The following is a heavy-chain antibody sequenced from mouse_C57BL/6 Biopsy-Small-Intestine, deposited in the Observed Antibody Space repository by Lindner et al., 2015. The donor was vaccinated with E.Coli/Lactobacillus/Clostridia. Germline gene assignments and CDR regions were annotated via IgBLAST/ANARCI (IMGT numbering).Heavy chain of an antibody. CDR2: ILPGSGST. Sequence: QLQESGPELVKPGASVKLSCKASGYTFTSYDINWVKQRPGQGLEWIGEILPGSGSTNYNEKFKGKATFTADTSSNTAYMQLSSLTTEDSAIYYCARSIYDGLFAYWGQGTLVTVSA. D-gene: IGHD2-12*01. V-gene: IGHV1-9*01. CDR3: ARSIYDGLFAY. J-gene: IGHJ3*01. CDR1: GYTFTSYD.